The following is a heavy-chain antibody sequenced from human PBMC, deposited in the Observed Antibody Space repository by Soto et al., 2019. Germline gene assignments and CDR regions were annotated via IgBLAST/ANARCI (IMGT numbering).Heavy chain of an antibody. J-gene: IGHJ3*02. CDR2: IIPILGIA. V-gene: IGHV1-69*02. Sequence: SVKVSCKASGGTFSSYTISWVRQAPGQGLEWMGRIIPILGIANYAQKFQGRVTITADKSTSTAYMELSSLRSEDTAVYYCARGRTYYDIYTGPTDFDTWGQEKVLTISS. CDR3: ARGRTYYDIYTGPTDFDT. CDR1: GGTFSSYT. D-gene: IGHD3-9*01.